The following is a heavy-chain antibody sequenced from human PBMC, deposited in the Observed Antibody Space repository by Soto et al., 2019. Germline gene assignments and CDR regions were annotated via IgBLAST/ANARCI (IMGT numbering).Heavy chain of an antibody. CDR1: GYDFIGHG. V-gene: IGHV1-18*04. J-gene: IGHJ5*01. D-gene: IGHD3-16*01. CDR2: INSYNGDT. CDR3: ARDQLLNVPAVVGDKFDS. Sequence: QVQLVQSGGEEKKPGASVKVSCKASGYDFIGHGISWVRQARGQGLEWMGWINSYNGDTKYARKYQDRITLTKDKATRTVYMELTSLRSDDTAVYYCARDQLLNVPAVVGDKFDSWGQGTLVTVSS.